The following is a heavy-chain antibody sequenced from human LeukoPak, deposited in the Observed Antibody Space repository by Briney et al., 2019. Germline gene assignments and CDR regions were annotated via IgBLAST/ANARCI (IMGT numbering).Heavy chain of an antibody. CDR2: INAGNGNT. CDR3: AREGVYYDSSGYYDY. V-gene: IGHV1-3*01. J-gene: IGHJ4*02. CDR1: GYTFTSYA. D-gene: IGHD3-22*01. Sequence: ASVKVSCKASGYTFTSYAMHWVRQAPGQRLEWMGWINAGNGNTKYSQKFQGRVTITRDTSASTAYMELSSLRSEDTAVYYCAREGVYYDSSGYYDYWGQGTLVTVSS.